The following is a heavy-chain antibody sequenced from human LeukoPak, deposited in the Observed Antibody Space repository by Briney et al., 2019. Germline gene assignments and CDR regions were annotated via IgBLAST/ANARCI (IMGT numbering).Heavy chain of an antibody. V-gene: IGHV4-31*03. CDR1: GVSISSGGYS. Sequence: SETLSLTCTVSGVSISSGGYSWSWIRQHPGKGLEWIGYMYFSGITSYNPSLKSRVTISVDTSKNQFSLKLSSVTAADTAVYYCARDGYSSSSYFDYWGQGTLVTVSS. CDR3: ARDGYSSSSYFDY. J-gene: IGHJ4*02. CDR2: MYFSGIT. D-gene: IGHD6-6*01.